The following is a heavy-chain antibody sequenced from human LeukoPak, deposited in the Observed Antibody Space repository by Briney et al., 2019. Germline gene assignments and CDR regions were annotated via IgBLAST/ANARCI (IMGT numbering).Heavy chain of an antibody. CDR1: GYTFTGYY. CDR3: ARGSIVGATFDYFDY. V-gene: IGHV1-2*02. Sequence: ASVKVSCKASGYTFTGYYIHWVRQAPGQGLEWMGWINPNSGGTNYAQKFQGRVTMTRDTSISTAYMDLSRLRSDDTAVYYCARGSIVGATFDYFDYWGQGTLVPVSS. D-gene: IGHD1-26*01. CDR2: INPNSGGT. J-gene: IGHJ4*02.